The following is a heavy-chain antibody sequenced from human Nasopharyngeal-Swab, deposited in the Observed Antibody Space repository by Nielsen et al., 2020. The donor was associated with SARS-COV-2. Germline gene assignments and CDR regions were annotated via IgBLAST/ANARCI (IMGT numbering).Heavy chain of an antibody. CDR1: GFTFSSYE. CDR3: ASGDATNSSSWLSLDY. Sequence: GESLKISCAASGFTFSSYEMNWVRQAPGKGLEWVSYISSSGSTIYYADSVKGRFTISRDNAKNSLYLQMNSLRAEDTAVYYCASGDATNSSSWLSLDYWGQGTLVTVSS. V-gene: IGHV3-48*03. J-gene: IGHJ4*02. D-gene: IGHD6-13*01. CDR2: ISSSGSTI.